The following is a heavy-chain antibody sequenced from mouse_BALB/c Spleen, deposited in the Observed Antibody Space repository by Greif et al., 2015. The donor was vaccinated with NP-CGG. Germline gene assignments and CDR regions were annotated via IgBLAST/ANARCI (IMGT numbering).Heavy chain of an antibody. J-gene: IGHJ4*01. V-gene: IGHV5-17*02. Sequence: EVKLEESGGGLVQPGGSRKLSCAASGFTFSSFGMHWVRQAPEKGLEWVAYISSGSSTIYYADTVKGRFTISRDNPKNTLFLQMTSLRSEDTAMYYCARSLWLRNAMDYWGQGTSVTVSS. CDR2: ISSGSSTI. CDR3: ARSLWLRNAMDY. CDR1: GFTFSSFG. D-gene: IGHD2-2*01.